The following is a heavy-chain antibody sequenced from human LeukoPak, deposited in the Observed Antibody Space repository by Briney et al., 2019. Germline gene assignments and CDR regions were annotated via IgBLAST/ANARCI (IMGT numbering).Heavy chain of an antibody. CDR1: GYTFTSYY. V-gene: IGHV1-46*01. Sequence: GASVKVSCKASGYTFTSYYMHWVRQAPGQGLEWMGIINPSGGSTSYAQKFQGRVTMTRDTSTSTVYMELSSLRSDDTAVYYCARGGYSYGYMGYSDYWGQGTLVTVSS. J-gene: IGHJ4*02. CDR2: INPSGGST. CDR3: ARGGYSYGYMGYSDY. D-gene: IGHD5-18*01.